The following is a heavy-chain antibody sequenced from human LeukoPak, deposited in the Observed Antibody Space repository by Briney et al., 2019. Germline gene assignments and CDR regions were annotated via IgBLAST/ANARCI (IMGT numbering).Heavy chain of an antibody. CDR3: ARRVRYDFWSGYGHNWFDP. D-gene: IGHD3-3*01. Sequence: SETLSLTCTVSGGSISSYYWSWIRQPPGKGLGWIGYIYYSGSTNYNPSLKSRVTISVDTSKNQFSLKLSSVTAADTAVYYCARRVRYDFWSGYGHNWFDPWGQGTLVTVSS. V-gene: IGHV4-59*01. CDR2: IYYSGST. J-gene: IGHJ5*02. CDR1: GGSISSYY.